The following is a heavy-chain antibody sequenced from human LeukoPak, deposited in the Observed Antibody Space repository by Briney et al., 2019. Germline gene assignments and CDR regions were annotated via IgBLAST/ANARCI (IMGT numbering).Heavy chain of an antibody. Sequence: SETLSLTCTVSGGSISSYYWSWIRQPAGKGLEWIGRIYTSGSTNYNPSLKSRVTMSVDTSKNQFSLKLSSVTAADTAVYYCARDTSPAYYDSGGYYHFDYWGQGTLVTVSS. V-gene: IGHV4-4*07. CDR2: IYTSGST. CDR1: GGSISSYY. J-gene: IGHJ4*02. CDR3: ARDTSPAYYDSGGYYHFDY. D-gene: IGHD3-22*01.